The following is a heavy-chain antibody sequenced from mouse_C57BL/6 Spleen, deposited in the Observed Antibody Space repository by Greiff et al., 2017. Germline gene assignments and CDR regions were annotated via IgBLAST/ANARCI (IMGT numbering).Heavy chain of an antibody. V-gene: IGHV1-52*01. D-gene: IGHD1-1*01. J-gene: IGHJ1*03. CDR2: IDPSDSAT. CDR3: ASPLYYGSSPLYGSFDV. CDR1: GYTFTSYW. Sequence: QVQLQQPGAELVRPGSSVKLSCKASGYTFTSYWMHWVKQRPIQGLEWIGNIDPSDSATHYNQKFKDKATLTVDKSSSTAYMQLSSLTSEDSAVYYCASPLYYGSSPLYGSFDVWGTGTTVTVSS.